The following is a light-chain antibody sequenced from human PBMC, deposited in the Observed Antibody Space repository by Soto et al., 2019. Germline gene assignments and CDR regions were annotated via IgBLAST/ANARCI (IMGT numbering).Light chain of an antibody. CDR3: QQRRVWPLT. CDR1: QSVTNY. Sequence: EYVLTQSPAILSLSPGETATLSCRASQSVTNYVAWYQQRPGQAPRLLIYDSSTRATGIPARFSASGSGTDFTLTISSLEPEDFAVYYCQQRRVWPLTFGGGTKVEIK. CDR2: DSS. V-gene: IGKV3-11*01. J-gene: IGKJ4*01.